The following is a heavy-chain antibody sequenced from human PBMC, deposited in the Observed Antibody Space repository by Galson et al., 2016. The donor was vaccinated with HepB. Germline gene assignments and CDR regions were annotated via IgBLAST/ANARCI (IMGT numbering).Heavy chain of an antibody. J-gene: IGHJ5*02. D-gene: IGHD2-2*01. CDR1: GGSISSGSYY. CDR3: AREEGYCSSTSCSNWFDP. Sequence: TLSLTCTVSGGSISSGSYYWSWIRQPAGKGLEWIGRIYTSGSTNYNPSLKSRVTISVDTSKNQFSLKLSSVTAADTAVYYCAREEGYCSSTSCSNWFDPWGQGTLVTVSS. CDR2: IYTSGST. V-gene: IGHV4-61*02.